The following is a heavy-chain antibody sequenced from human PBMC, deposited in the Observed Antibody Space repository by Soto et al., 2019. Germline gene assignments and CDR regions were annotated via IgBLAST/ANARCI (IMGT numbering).Heavy chain of an antibody. CDR3: ARGNHRWLQLWYFDL. D-gene: IGHD5-12*01. CDR2: IIPIFGTV. CDR1: GGTFSNYP. V-gene: IGHV1-69*12. J-gene: IGHJ2*01. Sequence: QVQLVQSGAEVKKPGSSVKVSCKASGGTFSNYPISWVRQAPGQGLEWMGGIIPIFGTVNYAQKFQGRVPITADESTSTAYMELSRLRSEDTAVYYCARGNHRWLQLWYFDLWGRGTLVTVSS.